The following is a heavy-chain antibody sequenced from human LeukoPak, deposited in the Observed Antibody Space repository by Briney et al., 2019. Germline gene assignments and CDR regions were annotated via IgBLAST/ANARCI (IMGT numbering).Heavy chain of an antibody. CDR1: GGSISGSSYL. J-gene: IGHJ4*02. CDR2: IYYSGST. D-gene: IGHD6-6*01. CDR3: ARIAYSSSIIDY. V-gene: IGHV4-39*01. Sequence: PSETLSLTCAVSGGSISGSSYLWGWIRQPPGKGLEWIGSIYYSGSTYYNPSLKSRVSISVDTSKRQFSLKLSAVTAADAAVYTCARIAYSSSIIDYWGQGTLVTVSS.